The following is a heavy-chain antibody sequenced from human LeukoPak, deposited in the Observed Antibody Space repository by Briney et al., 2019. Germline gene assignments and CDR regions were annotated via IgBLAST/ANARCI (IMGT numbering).Heavy chain of an antibody. V-gene: IGHV3-23*01. CDR3: AKDPLVITFGGVIVPGGDY. D-gene: IGHD3-16*02. J-gene: IGHJ4*02. CDR2: ISGSGGST. Sequence: PGGSLRLSCAASGFTFSSYAMSWVRQAPGKGLEWVSAISGSGGSTYYADSVKGRFTISRDNSKNTLYLQMNSLRAEDTAVYYCAKDPLVITFGGVIVPGGDYWGQGTLVTVSS. CDR1: GFTFSSYA.